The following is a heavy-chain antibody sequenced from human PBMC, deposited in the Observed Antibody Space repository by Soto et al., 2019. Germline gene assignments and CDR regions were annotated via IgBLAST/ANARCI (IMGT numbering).Heavy chain of an antibody. D-gene: IGHD3-3*01. V-gene: IGHV4-34*01. CDR3: ARLVRIFGVVTYDWFDP. J-gene: IGHJ5*02. CDR1: GGSFSGYY. Sequence: SETLSLTCAVYGGSFSGYYWSWIRQPPGKGLEWIGEINHSGSTNYNPSLESRVTISVDTSKNQFSLKLSSVTAADTAVYYCARLVRIFGVVTYDWFDPWGQGTLVTVSS. CDR2: INHSGST.